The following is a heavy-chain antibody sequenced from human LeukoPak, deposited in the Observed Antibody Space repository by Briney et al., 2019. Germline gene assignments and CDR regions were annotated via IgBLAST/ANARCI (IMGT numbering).Heavy chain of an antibody. CDR1: GFTFSRYW. J-gene: IGHJ4*02. V-gene: IGHV3-7*01. CDR2: IKQDGSEK. CDR3: ARDDPYFFDY. Sequence: GGSLRLSCAASGFTFSRYWMSWARQAPGKGLEWVAKIKQDGSEKYYVDSVKGRFTISRDNAKNSLFLQMDSLRVEDTAVYFCARDDPYFFDYWGRGTLVTVSS.